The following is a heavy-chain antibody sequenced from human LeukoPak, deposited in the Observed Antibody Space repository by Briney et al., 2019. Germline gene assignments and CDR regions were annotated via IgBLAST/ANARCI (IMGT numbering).Heavy chain of an antibody. Sequence: PGGSLRLSCAASGFTFSSYAMSWVRQAPGKGLEWVSAISGSGGSTYYADSVKGRFTISRDNSKNTLYLRMNSLRAEDTAVYYCAKDRIRMERRYQFDYWGQGTLVTVSS. CDR1: GFTFSSYA. J-gene: IGHJ4*02. CDR3: AKDRIRMERRYQFDY. CDR2: ISGSGGST. V-gene: IGHV3-23*01. D-gene: IGHD1-1*01.